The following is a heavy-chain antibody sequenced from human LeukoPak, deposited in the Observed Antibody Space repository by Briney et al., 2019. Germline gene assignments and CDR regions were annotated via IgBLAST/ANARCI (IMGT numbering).Heavy chain of an antibody. D-gene: IGHD3-22*01. Sequence: PGGSLRLSCAASGFTFSDSGMHWVRQAPGKGLEWVGRMRSKTQNYARAYAASVKVRFTISRDDSKNTALLQMNSLKNEDTAVYYCTNYDDSSDLWGYWGQGTLVTVSS. CDR3: TNYDDSSDLWGY. CDR1: GFTFSDSG. J-gene: IGHJ4*02. V-gene: IGHV3-73*01. CDR2: MRSKTQNYAR.